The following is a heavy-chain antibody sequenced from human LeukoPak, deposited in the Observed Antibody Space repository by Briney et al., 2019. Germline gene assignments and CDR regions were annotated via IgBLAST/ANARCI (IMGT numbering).Heavy chain of an antibody. CDR2: INPNSGGT. V-gene: IGHV1-2*02. CDR3: ARANPTTMAGFDY. Sequence: ASVNVSFKASVYTFTRYYMHWVRQAPGQGREWVGWINPNSGGTNYAQKFQGRVTMTRDTSISTAYMELSRLRSDDTAVYYCARANPTTMAGFDYWGQGTLVTVSS. J-gene: IGHJ4*02. D-gene: IGHD4/OR15-4a*01. CDR1: VYTFTRYY.